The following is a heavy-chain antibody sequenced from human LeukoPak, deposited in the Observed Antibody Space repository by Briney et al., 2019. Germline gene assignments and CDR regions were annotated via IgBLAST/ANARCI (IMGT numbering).Heavy chain of an antibody. CDR2: VSASGGST. J-gene: IGHJ4*02. D-gene: IGHD1-26*01. V-gene: IGHV3-23*01. Sequence: GGSLRLSCAASGFTFNSNGMSWVRQAPGKGLEWVSVVSASGGSTYYADSVKGRFTISRDNSKNTLYLQMNSLRAEDTAVYYCAKDPKLSGSHFDYWGQGTPVTVSS. CDR3: AKDPKLSGSHFDY. CDR1: GFTFNSNG.